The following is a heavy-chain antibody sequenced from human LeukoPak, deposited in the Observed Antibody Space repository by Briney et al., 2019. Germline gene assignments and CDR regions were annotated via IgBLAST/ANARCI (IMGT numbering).Heavy chain of an antibody. CDR1: GGSISSYY. J-gene: IGHJ6*02. D-gene: IGHD3-3*01. CDR3: ARWSAVRASQHGMDV. CDR2: IYYRGST. Sequence: SETLSLTCTVSGGSISSYYWSWIRQPPGKGLEWIGYIYYRGSTNYNPSLKSRVTISVDTSKNQFSLKLSSVTAADTAVYYCARWSAVRASQHGMDVWGQGTTVTVSS. V-gene: IGHV4-59*01.